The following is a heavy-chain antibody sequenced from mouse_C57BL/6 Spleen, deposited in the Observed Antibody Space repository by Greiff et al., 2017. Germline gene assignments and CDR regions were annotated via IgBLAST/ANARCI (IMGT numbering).Heavy chain of an antibody. J-gene: IGHJ3*01. Sequence: EVHLVESGGGLVKPGGSLKLSCAASGFTFSDYGMHWVRQAPEKGLEWVAYISSGSSTIYYADTVKGRFTISRDNAKNTLFLQMTSLRSEDTAMYYCARPIYDGYLAWFAYWGQGTMVTVSA. V-gene: IGHV5-17*01. D-gene: IGHD2-3*01. CDR3: ARPIYDGYLAWFAY. CDR1: GFTFSDYG. CDR2: ISSGSSTI.